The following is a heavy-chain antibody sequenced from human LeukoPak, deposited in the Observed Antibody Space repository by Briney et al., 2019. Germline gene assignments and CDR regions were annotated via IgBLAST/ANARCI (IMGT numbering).Heavy chain of an antibody. D-gene: IGHD6-19*01. CDR1: GYIFTSYW. Sequence: GESLKISCKGSGYIFTSYWIGWVRQMPGKGLEWMGIIYPGDSDTRYSPSFQGQVTISADKSISTAYLQWSSLKASDTAMYYCASSPIAVATYFDYWGQGTLVTVSS. J-gene: IGHJ4*02. CDR3: ASSPIAVATYFDY. CDR2: IYPGDSDT. V-gene: IGHV5-51*01.